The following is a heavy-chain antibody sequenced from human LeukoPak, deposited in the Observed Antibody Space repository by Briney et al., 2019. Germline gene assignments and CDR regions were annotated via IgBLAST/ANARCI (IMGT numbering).Heavy chain of an antibody. CDR1: GFTLRTHS. D-gene: IGHD3-10*01. CDR2: ISSSSETI. Sequence: GGSLRLSCLASGFTLRTHSMNWVRQTPGKGLEWVSYISSSSETIYYADSVKGRFTISRDNAKNSLYLQMNSLRDEDTAVYFCAREAYFGSGRQYYFDFWGQGTQVTV. V-gene: IGHV3-48*02. J-gene: IGHJ4*02. CDR3: AREAYFGSGRQYYFDF.